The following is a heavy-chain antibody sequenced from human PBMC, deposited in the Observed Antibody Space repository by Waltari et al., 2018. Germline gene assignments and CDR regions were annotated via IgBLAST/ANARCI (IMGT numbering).Heavy chain of an antibody. CDR3: AKFWPGDYYDSSGYPDY. J-gene: IGHJ4*02. Sequence: EVQLLESGGGLVQPGGSLRLSCAASGFTFSSYAMRWVRQAPGKGLEWVSAISGSGGSTYYADSVKGRFTISRDNSKNTLYLQMNSLRAEDTAVYYCAKFWPGDYYDSSGYPDYWGQGTLVTVSS. CDR1: GFTFSSYA. CDR2: ISGSGGST. V-gene: IGHV3-23*01. D-gene: IGHD3-22*01.